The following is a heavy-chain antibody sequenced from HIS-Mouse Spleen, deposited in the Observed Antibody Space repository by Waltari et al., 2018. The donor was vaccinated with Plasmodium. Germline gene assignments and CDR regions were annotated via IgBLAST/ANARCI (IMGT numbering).Heavy chain of an antibody. D-gene: IGHD6-6*01. V-gene: IGHV4-59*01. CDR2: IYYSGST. CDR1: GGSISSYY. CDR3: ARGGYSSSSYYFDY. J-gene: IGHJ4*02. Sequence: QVQLQESGPGLVKPSETLSLTCTVSGGSISSYYWSWIRPPPGKGLEWIGYIYYSGSTNYNPSLKSRVTISVDKSKNQFSLKLSSVTAADTAVYYCARGGYSSSSYYFDYWGQGTVVTVSS.